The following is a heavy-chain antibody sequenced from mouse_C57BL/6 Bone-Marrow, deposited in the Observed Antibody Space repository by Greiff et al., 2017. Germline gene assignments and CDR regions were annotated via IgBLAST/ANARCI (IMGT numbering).Heavy chain of an antibody. CDR3: ARLIYYYGSKYFDV. J-gene: IGHJ1*03. V-gene: IGHV1-69*01. D-gene: IGHD1-1*01. Sequence: QVQLQQPGAELVMPGASVKLSCKASGYTFTSYWLHWVKQRPGQGLEWIGELDPSDSYTNYNQKFKGKYTLTVDESSSTAYLQLSSLTSEDSAVYYCARLIYYYGSKYFDVWGTGTTVTVAS. CDR2: LDPSDSYT. CDR1: GYTFTSYW.